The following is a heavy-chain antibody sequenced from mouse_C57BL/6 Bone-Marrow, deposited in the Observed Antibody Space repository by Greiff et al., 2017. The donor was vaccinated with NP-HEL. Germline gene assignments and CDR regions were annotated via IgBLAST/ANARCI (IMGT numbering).Heavy chain of an antibody. V-gene: IGHV8-8*01. CDR2: IWWVDDK. CDR3: ARIEDWERFAY. D-gene: IGHD4-1*01. J-gene: IGHJ3*01. CDR1: GFSLRPFGMG. Sequence: QVTLKVSGPGILQPSQTLSLTCSFSGFSLRPFGMGVGLIRQPSGTVLECLAHIWWVDDKYYNPALKSRLTISKDTSKNQVFLKIANVDTADTATYYCARIEDWERFAYWGQGTLVTVSA.